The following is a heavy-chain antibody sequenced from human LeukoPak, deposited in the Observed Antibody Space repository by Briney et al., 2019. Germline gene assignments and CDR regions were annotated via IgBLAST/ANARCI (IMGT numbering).Heavy chain of an antibody. J-gene: IGHJ4*02. CDR3: ARLELRFLEWLPPIDY. CDR1: GYSFTSYW. CDR2: IYPGDSDT. Sequence: PGESLKISCKGSGYSFTSYWIGWVRQMPGKGLEWMGIIYPGDSDTRYSPSFQGQVTISADKSISTAYLQWSSLKASDTAMYYCARLELRFLEWLPPIDYWGQGTLVTVSS. V-gene: IGHV5-51*01. D-gene: IGHD3-3*01.